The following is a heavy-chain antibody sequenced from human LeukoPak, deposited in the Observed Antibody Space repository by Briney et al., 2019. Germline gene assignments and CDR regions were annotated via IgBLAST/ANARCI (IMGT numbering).Heavy chain of an antibody. Sequence: KTSQTLSLTCTVSGGSISSGSYYWSWIRQPAGKGLEWIGRIYTSGSTNYNPSLKSRITISVDTSKNQFSLKLSSVTAADTAVYYCARGSSGSYWEVYFDYWGQGTLVTVSS. CDR1: GGSISSGSYY. V-gene: IGHV4-61*02. CDR2: IYTSGST. J-gene: IGHJ4*02. D-gene: IGHD1-26*01. CDR3: ARGSSGSYWEVYFDY.